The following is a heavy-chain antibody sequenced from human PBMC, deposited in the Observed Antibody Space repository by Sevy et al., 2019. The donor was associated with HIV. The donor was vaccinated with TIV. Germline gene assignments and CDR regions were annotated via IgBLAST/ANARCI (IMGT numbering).Heavy chain of an antibody. D-gene: IGHD6-13*01. CDR1: GFTFSDYY. CDR3: AGEHIAAAGRGAGYLDY. V-gene: IGHV3-11*01. CDR2: ISSSGSTI. J-gene: IGHJ4*02. Sequence: GGSLRLSCAASGFTFSDYYMSWIRQAPGKGLEWVSYISSSGSTIYYADYVKGRFTISRDNAMNSLYLQMNSRRAEDRAMNYWAGEHIAAAGRGAGYLDYWGQGTLVTVSS.